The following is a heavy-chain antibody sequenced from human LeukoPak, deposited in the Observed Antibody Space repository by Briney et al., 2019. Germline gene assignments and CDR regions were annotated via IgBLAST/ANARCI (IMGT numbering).Heavy chain of an antibody. D-gene: IGHD5-18*01. CDR1: GGTFSSYA. Sequence: ASVKVSCKASGGTFSSYAISWVRQAPGRGLEWMGGIIPIFGTANYAQKFQGRVTITADESTSTAYMELSSLRSEDTAVYYCARASSKDSCGPPRKWDYGMDVWGQGTTVTVSS. CDR3: ARASSKDSCGPPRKWDYGMDV. V-gene: IGHV1-69*13. J-gene: IGHJ6*02. CDR2: IIPIFGTA.